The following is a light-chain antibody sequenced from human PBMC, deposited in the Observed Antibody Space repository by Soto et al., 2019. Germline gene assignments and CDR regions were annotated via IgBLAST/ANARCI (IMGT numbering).Light chain of an antibody. V-gene: IGKV1-8*01. Sequence: AIRMTQSPSSLSASTGDRVTITCXXSQGISSYLAWFQQKPGRPPKLLMSATSTLQSDVPSRFSGSGSGTDFTLTIGCLQSEDLATYYCQQYYTYPWTFGQGTKVEIK. J-gene: IGKJ1*01. CDR3: QQYYTYPWT. CDR1: QGISSY. CDR2: ATS.